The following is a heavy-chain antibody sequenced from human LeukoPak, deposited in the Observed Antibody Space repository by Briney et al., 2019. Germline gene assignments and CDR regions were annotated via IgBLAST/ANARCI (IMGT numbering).Heavy chain of an antibody. V-gene: IGHV4-34*01. Sequence: PSETLSLTCAVYGGSFSGYYWSWIRQPPGKGLEWIGEINHSGSTNYNPSLKSRVTISVDTSKNQFSLKLSSVTAADTAVYYCARGAVAAYYYYYYMDVWGKGTTVTVSS. CDR2: INHSGST. CDR1: GGSFSGYY. J-gene: IGHJ6*03. D-gene: IGHD6-19*01. CDR3: ARGAVAAYYYYYYMDV.